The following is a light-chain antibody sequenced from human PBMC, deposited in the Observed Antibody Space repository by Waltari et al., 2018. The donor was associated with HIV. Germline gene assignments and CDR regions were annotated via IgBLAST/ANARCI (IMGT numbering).Light chain of an antibody. Sequence: QSVLTQPPSASGTPGQRVTISCSGSSSNIGSYTVNWYQQLPGTAPKLLIYSNNQRPSGVPDRRSGSKSGTSASLAISGRQSEDEADYYCAAWDDSLNGWVFGGGTKLTVL. CDR3: AAWDDSLNGWV. V-gene: IGLV1-44*01. CDR2: SNN. CDR1: SSNIGSYT. J-gene: IGLJ3*02.